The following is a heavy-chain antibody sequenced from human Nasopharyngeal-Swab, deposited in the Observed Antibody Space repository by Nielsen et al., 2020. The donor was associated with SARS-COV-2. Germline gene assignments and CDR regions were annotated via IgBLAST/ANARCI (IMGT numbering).Heavy chain of an antibody. CDR3: ARAYRGITMIVGVFEYFDY. J-gene: IGHJ4*02. D-gene: IGHD3-22*01. Sequence: ISQPPGKGLEWIGNIYYSGSTYYNPSLKSRVTISVDTSKNQFSLKLSSVTAADTAVYYCARAYRGITMIVGVFEYFDYWGQGTLVTVSS. CDR2: IYYSGST. V-gene: IGHV4-30-4*01.